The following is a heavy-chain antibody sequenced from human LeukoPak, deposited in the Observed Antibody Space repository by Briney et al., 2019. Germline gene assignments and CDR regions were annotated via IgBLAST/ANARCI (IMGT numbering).Heavy chain of an antibody. CDR2: ISGSGGST. CDR1: GFTFSSYA. J-gene: IGHJ3*02. Sequence: PGGSLRLSCVASGFTFSSYAMSWVRQAPGKGLEWVSAISGSGGSTYYADSVKGRFTISRDNSKNTLYLQMNSLRAEDTAVYYCARDRDYYDSSGYYSNDAFDIWGQGTMVTVSS. CDR3: ARDRDYYDSSGYYSNDAFDI. V-gene: IGHV3-23*01. D-gene: IGHD3-22*01.